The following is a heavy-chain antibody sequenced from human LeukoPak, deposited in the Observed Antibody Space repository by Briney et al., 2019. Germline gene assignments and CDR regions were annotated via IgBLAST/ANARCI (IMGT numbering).Heavy chain of an antibody. CDR3: ARVPQGYYMDV. J-gene: IGHJ6*03. Sequence: ASVKVSCKASGYTFTSYYMHWVRQAPGQGLEWMGIINPSGGSTSYAQKFQGRVTMTTDTSTSTAYMELRSLRSDDTAVYYCARVPQGYYMDVWGKGTTVTISS. V-gene: IGHV1-46*01. CDR2: INPSGGST. CDR1: GYTFTSYY.